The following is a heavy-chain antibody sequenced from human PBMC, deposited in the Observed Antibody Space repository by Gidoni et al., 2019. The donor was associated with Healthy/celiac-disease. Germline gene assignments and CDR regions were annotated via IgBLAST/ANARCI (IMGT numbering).Heavy chain of an antibody. V-gene: IGHV3-30*18. CDR3: AKDQGYGDYVPGAFDI. CDR2: ISYDGSNK. D-gene: IGHD4-17*01. CDR1: GFTFSSYG. J-gene: IGHJ3*02. Sequence: QVQLVESGGGVVQPGRSLRLSCAASGFTFSSYGMHWVRQAPGKGLEWVAVISYDGSNKYYADSVKGRFTISRDNSKNTLYLQMNSLRAEDTAVYYCAKDQGYGDYVPGAFDIWGQGTMVTVSS.